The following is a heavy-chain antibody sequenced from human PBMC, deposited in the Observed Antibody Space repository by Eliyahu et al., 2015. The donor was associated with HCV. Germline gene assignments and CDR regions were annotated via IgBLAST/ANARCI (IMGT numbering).Heavy chain of an antibody. Sequence: QVTLKESGPVLVKPTETLTLTCTVSGFSLSNARMGVSWIRQPPGKALEWLAHIFSNDEKSYSTSLKSRLTISKDTSKSQVVLTMTNMDPVDTATYYCARIDVSYGSLRECYFDYWGQGTLVTVSS. CDR3: ARIDVSYGSLRECYFDY. CDR1: GFSLSNARMG. J-gene: IGHJ4*02. D-gene: IGHD3-10*01. CDR2: IFSNDEK. V-gene: IGHV2-26*01.